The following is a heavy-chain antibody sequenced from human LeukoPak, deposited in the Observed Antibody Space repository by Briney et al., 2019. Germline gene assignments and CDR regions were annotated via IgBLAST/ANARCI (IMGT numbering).Heavy chain of an antibody. V-gene: IGHV3-48*03. CDR1: GFTFSSYE. CDR3: ARRLEIYGMDV. Sequence: PGGSLRLSCAASGFTFSSYEMNWVRQAPGKGLEWVSYISSSGSTIYYADSVKGRFTISRDNAKNSLYLQMNSLRAEDTAVYYCARRLEIYGMDVWGQGTTVTVPS. J-gene: IGHJ6*02. CDR2: ISSSGSTI. D-gene: IGHD1-1*01.